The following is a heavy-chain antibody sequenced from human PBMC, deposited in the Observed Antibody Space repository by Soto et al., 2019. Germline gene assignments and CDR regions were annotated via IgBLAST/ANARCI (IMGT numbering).Heavy chain of an antibody. CDR1: GFSFSNYA. Sequence: GGSLRLSCAASGFSFSNYAMTWVRQAPGKGLEWVSVIGGTGGSGGNTYYADSVKDRFTVSRDNSKNTLYLQMNSLRAEDTAVYYCAREKGEDCSSTSCFPGAYYYYGMDVWGQGTTVTVSS. V-gene: IGHV3-23*01. CDR2: IGGTGGSGGNT. D-gene: IGHD2-2*01. CDR3: AREKGEDCSSTSCFPGAYYYYGMDV. J-gene: IGHJ6*02.